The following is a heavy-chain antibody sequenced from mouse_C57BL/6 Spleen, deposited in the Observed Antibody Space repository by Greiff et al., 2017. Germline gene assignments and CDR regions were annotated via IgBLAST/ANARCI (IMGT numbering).Heavy chain of an antibody. D-gene: IGHD2-12*01. Sequence: QLKQSGPGLVQPSQSLSITCTVSGFSLTSYGVHWVRQSPGKGLEWLGVIWSGGSTDYNAAFISRLSISKDNSKSQVFFKMNSLQADDTAIYYCARRELLRDYAMDYWGQGTSVTVSS. CDR3: ARRELLRDYAMDY. V-gene: IGHV2-2*01. CDR1: GFSLTSYG. CDR2: IWSGGST. J-gene: IGHJ4*01.